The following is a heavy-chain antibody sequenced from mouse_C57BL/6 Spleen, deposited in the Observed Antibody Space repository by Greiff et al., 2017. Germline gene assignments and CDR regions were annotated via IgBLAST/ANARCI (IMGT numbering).Heavy chain of an antibody. CDR1: GYTFTSYW. D-gene: IGHD1-1*01. V-gene: IGHV1-69*01. Sequence: QVHVKQPGAELVMPGASVKLSCKASGYTFTSYWMHWVKQRPGQGLEWIGEIDPSDSYTNYNQKFKGKSTLTVDKSSSTAYMQLSSLTSEDSAVYYCANLGSSYWYFDVWGTGTTVTVSS. CDR3: ANLGSSYWYFDV. CDR2: IDPSDSYT. J-gene: IGHJ1*03.